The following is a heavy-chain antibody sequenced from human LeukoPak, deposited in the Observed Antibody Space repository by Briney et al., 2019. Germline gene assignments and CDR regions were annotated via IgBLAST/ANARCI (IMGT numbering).Heavy chain of an antibody. J-gene: IGHJ3*02. CDR2: IYTSGST. CDR1: GGSISSGSYY. Sequence: SETLSLTCTVSGGSISSGSYYWSWIRQPAGKGLEWIGRIYTSGSTNYNPSLKSRVTISVDTSKNQFSLKLRSVTAADTAVYYCARVGGITMIVVLITDAFDIWGQGTMVTVSS. V-gene: IGHV4-61*02. CDR3: ARVGGITMIVVLITDAFDI. D-gene: IGHD3-22*01.